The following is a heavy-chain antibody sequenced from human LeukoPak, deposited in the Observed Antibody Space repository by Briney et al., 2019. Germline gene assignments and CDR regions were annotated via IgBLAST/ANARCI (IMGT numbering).Heavy chain of an antibody. CDR2: VDPEDDEA. D-gene: IGHD3-9*01. Sequence: GASVKVSCKASGYTFTGYYMHWLQQAPGKGLEWMGRVDPEDDEAIYAEKFQGRVTMTTDTSTSTAYMELRSLRSDDTAVYYCARDNYNILTGYVRYAFDIWGQGTMVTVSS. CDR3: ARDNYNILTGYVRYAFDI. J-gene: IGHJ3*02. V-gene: IGHV1-69-2*01. CDR1: GYTFTGYY.